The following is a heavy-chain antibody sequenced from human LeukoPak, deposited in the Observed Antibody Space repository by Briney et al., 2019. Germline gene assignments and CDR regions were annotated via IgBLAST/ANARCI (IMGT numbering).Heavy chain of an antibody. Sequence: SETLSLTCTVSGGSISSSRYYWGWIRQPPGKGLEWIGSIYYSGSTYYNPSLKSRVTISVDTSKNQFSLKLSSVTAADTAVYYCARREVWFGEPVVFFDYWGQGTLVTVSS. CDR2: IYYSGST. D-gene: IGHD3-10*01. J-gene: IGHJ4*02. CDR3: ARREVWFGEPVVFFDY. CDR1: GGSISSSRYY. V-gene: IGHV4-39*01.